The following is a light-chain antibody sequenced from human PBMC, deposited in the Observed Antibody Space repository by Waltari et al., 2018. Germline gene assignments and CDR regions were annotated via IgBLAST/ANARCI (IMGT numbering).Light chain of an antibody. J-gene: IGLJ3*02. CDR3: CSYAGRLWV. CDR1: NSNIGGYNY. Sequence: QSALSQPRSVSGSPGQSVTISCTGTNSNIGGYNYVPWYQHHPGKVPKLTIYDVSKRPSGVPDRFSGSKSGNTASLTISGLQAEDEAHYYCCSYAGRLWVFGGGTNLTVL. V-gene: IGLV2-11*01. CDR2: DVS.